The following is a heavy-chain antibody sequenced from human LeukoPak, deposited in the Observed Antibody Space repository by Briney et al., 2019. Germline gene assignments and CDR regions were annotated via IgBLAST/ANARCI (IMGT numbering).Heavy chain of an antibody. CDR2: IYYSGST. CDR3: VRDSNSCSGGSCYSGNFDY. J-gene: IGHJ4*02. Sequence: SETLSLTCSVSGGSVSSISYYWTWIRQPPGKGLEWIGYIYYSGSTNYNPSLKSRVTMSVDTSKNQFSLKLNSVTAADTAVYYCVRDSNSCSGGSCYSGNFDYWGQGTLVTVSS. V-gene: IGHV4-61*01. D-gene: IGHD2-15*01. CDR1: GGSVSSISYY.